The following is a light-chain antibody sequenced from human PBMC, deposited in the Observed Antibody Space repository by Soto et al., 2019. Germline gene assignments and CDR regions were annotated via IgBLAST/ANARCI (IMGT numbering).Light chain of an antibody. V-gene: IGLV4-69*01. CDR2: VHNDGSH. CDR1: SGHSHYA. J-gene: IGLJ3*02. Sequence: QLVLTQSPSASASLGASVTLTCTLSSGHSHYAIAWHQQQPEKGPRFLMKVHNDGSHIKGDGIPDRFSGSASGAERYLTSSSLQSEDEADYHCQTWGTGILLFGGGTKLTVL. CDR3: QTWGTGILL.